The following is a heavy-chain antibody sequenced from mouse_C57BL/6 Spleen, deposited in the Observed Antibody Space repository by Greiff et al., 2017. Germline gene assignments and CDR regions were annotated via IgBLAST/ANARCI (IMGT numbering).Heavy chain of an antibody. V-gene: IGHV1-15*01. Sequence: PLQPSGAELVRPGASVTLFCKASGYTFTDYEMHWVKQTPVHGLEWIGAIDPETGGTAHNQKFKGKAILTADKSSSTAYMELRSLTSEDSAVYYCTRYSNLFAYWGQGTLVTVSA. CDR2: IDPETGGT. D-gene: IGHD2-5*01. J-gene: IGHJ3*01. CDR1: GYTFTDYE. CDR3: TRYSNLFAY.